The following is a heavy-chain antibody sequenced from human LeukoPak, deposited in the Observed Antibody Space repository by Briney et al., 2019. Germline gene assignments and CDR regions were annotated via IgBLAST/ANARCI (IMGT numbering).Heavy chain of an antibody. CDR1: GFTFSSYS. J-gene: IGHJ6*02. CDR3: AISYREGIAAAGTSYYYGMDV. V-gene: IGHV3-48*01. D-gene: IGHD6-13*01. CDR2: ISSSSSTL. Sequence: PGGSLRLSCAASGFTFSSYSMNWVRQAPGKGLEWVSYISSSSSTLYYADSVKGRFTISRDNSKNTLYLQMNSLRAEDTAVYYCAISYREGIAAAGTSYYYGMDVWGQGTTVTVSS.